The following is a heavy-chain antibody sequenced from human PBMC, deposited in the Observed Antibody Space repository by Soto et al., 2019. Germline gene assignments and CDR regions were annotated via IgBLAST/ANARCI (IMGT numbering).Heavy chain of an antibody. J-gene: IGHJ6*02. CDR3: AREATHFDYTSSHYGMDV. CDR1: GGTFSTHA. CDR2: ITPMFGRA. V-gene: IGHV1-69*01. D-gene: IGHD6-6*01. Sequence: QVQLVQSGAEVKKPGSSVKVSCEASGGTFSTHAINWVRQAPGQGLEWMGGITPMFGRATYAQKFQGRVWITPDESTSTVYMDLSSLRSEDTAVYYCAREATHFDYTSSHYGMDVWGQGTAVTVSS.